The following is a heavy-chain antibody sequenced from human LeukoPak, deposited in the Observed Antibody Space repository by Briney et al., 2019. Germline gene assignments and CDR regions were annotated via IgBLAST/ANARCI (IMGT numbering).Heavy chain of an antibody. CDR2: ISTSTSTI. J-gene: IGHJ4*02. Sequence: GGSLRLSCAASGFTFSSYEMNWVRRAPGKGLEWVSYISTSTSTIYYADSVKGRFTSSRDNAKNSLYLQMNSLRAEDTAVYYCARRGTSRSSYYFDYWGQGTLVTVSS. CDR1: GFTFSSYE. CDR3: ARRGTSRSSYYFDY. V-gene: IGHV3-48*03.